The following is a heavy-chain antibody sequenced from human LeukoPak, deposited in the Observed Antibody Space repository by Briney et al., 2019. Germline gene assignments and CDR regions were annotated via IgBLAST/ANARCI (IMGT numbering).Heavy chain of an antibody. CDR1: GGSISGYY. V-gene: IGHV4-59*08. CDR2: IYYSGST. Sequence: SETLSLTCTVSGGSISGYYWSWIRQPPGKGLEWIGYIYYSGSTYYNPSLKSRVTISVDTSKNQFSLKLSSVTAADTAVYYCARRYCSGGSCYHAYYFDYWGQGTLVTVSS. CDR3: ARRYCSGGSCYHAYYFDY. D-gene: IGHD2-15*01. J-gene: IGHJ4*02.